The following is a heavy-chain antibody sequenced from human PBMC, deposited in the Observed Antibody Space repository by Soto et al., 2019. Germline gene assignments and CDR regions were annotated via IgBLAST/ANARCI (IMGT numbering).Heavy chain of an antibody. D-gene: IGHD3-10*01. Sequence: EVQLLESGGGLVQPGGSLRLSCAASGSTFSAYAMTWVRQAPGTGLEWVSSISGTGTSTYYADSVKGRFTVSRDNSKYTLYLQMNSLRAEDTALYYCAKIIRGHNALDVWGQGTLVTVSS. CDR2: ISGTGTST. CDR3: AKIIRGHNALDV. CDR1: GSTFSAYA. J-gene: IGHJ3*01. V-gene: IGHV3-23*01.